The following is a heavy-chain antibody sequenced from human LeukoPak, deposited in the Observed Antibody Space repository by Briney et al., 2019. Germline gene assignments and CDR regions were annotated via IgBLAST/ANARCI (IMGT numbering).Heavy chain of an antibody. CDR2: ISSSSSYI. CDR3: ASRAAKLGVWFDP. V-gene: IGHV3-21*01. J-gene: IGHJ5*02. Sequence: GGSLSLSCAASGFTFGGYSMNWVRQAPGKGREWVSSISSSSSYIYYADSVKGRFTISRDNAKNSLYLQMNSLRAEDTAVYYCASRAAKLGVWFDPWGQGTLVTVSS. D-gene: IGHD7-27*01. CDR1: GFTFGGYS.